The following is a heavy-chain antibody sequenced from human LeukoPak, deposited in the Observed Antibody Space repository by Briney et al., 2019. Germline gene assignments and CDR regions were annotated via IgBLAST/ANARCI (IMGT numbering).Heavy chain of an antibody. Sequence: GGSLRPSCQASGFTFYMYAMSWVRQAPGKGLEWVASMCGTAGCTFYPDSVKGRFTISRDNSKNVLYLRMNSLTAEDTAIYYCAKDRPNFHENSGHYYRRDGDSWGQGTLVTVSS. V-gene: IGHV3-23*01. CDR3: AKDRPNFHENSGHYYRRDGDS. D-gene: IGHD3-22*01. CDR1: GFTFYMYA. J-gene: IGHJ5*01. CDR2: MCGTAGCT.